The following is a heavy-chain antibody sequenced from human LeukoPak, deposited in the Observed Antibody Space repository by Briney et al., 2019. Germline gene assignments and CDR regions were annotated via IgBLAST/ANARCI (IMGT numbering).Heavy chain of an antibody. V-gene: IGHV1-46*01. Sequence: ASVKVSCKASGYTFTSYYMHWVRQAPGQGLEWMGIINPSGGSTSYAQKFQGRVTMTRDTSTSTVYMELSSLRSDDTAVYYCARAPYCSPTSCNYYYYSMGVWGQGTTVTVSS. CDR1: GYTFTSYY. J-gene: IGHJ6*02. CDR2: INPSGGST. D-gene: IGHD2-2*01. CDR3: ARAPYCSPTSCNYYYYSMGV.